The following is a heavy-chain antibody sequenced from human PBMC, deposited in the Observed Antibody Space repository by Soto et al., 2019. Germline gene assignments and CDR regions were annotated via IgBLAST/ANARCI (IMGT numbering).Heavy chain of an antibody. D-gene: IGHD2-21*02. CDR3: VREEGDNDGNWFDL. J-gene: IGHJ5*02. Sequence: QVQLVESGGGVVQPGRSLKLSCAASGFTFSHYGMHWVRQAPGRGLEWVAVIFYDVSRKEYAASLKGRFSISRDNSKNTLYLQMNSLRVEDTAMYYCVREEGDNDGNWFDLWGQGTLGTVSA. CDR2: IFYDVSRK. V-gene: IGHV3-33*01. CDR1: GFTFSHYG.